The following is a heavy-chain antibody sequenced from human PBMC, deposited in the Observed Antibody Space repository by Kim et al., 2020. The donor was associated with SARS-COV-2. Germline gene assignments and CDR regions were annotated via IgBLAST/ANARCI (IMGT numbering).Heavy chain of an antibody. J-gene: IGHJ6*02. CDR2: IYYSGST. D-gene: IGHD5-12*01. CDR1: GGSISSGGYY. Sequence: SETLSLTCTVSGGSISSGGYYWSWIRQHPGKGLEWIGYIYYSGSTYYNPSLKSRVTISVDTSKNQFSLKLSSVTAADTAVYYCARDSYIVATMGYYYGMDVWGQGTTVTVSS. CDR3: ARDSYIVATMGYYYGMDV. V-gene: IGHV4-31*03.